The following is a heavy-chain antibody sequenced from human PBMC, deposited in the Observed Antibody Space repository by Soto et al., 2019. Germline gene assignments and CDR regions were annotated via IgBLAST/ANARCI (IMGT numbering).Heavy chain of an antibody. CDR3: ARGSGFRDAFDI. D-gene: IGHD3-22*01. V-gene: IGHV1-18*01. J-gene: IGHJ3*02. Sequence: SVKVSCKASGYKVTSYGISGVLQAPGQGLEWMGWISAYNGNTNYAQKPQGRFTMTTDTSTSTAYMELRSLRSEETAVYYCARGSGFRDAFDIWGQGTMVTVSS. CDR1: GYKVTSYG. CDR2: ISAYNGNT.